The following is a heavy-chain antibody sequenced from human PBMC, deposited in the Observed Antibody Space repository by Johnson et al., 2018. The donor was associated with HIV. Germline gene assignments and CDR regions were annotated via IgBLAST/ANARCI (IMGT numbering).Heavy chain of an antibody. V-gene: IGHV3-30-3*01. D-gene: IGHD2-15*01. CDR3: ATPQEGYSAFDI. CDR2: ISYDGSNK. J-gene: IGHJ3*02. CDR1: GFTFTSFS. Sequence: QVQLIESGGGVVQPGRSLTLSCAASGFTFTSFSMHWVRQTPGKGLEWVAVISYDGSNKYYADSVKGRFTISRDNSKNTLYLQMNSLRAEDTAVYYCATPQEGYSAFDIWGQGTMVTVSS.